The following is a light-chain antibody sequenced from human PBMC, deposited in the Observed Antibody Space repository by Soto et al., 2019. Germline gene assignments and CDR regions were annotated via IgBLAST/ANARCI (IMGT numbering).Light chain of an antibody. Sequence: EIVLTQSPGTLSLSPGERATLSCRASQSVSSNYLAWYQQKPGQAPRLLIYGASSRATGIPDRFSGSGSGTDCTLTISRLEPEDFAVYYCQQYGSSSFTFGPGTKVDIK. CDR2: GAS. CDR3: QQYGSSSFT. J-gene: IGKJ3*01. CDR1: QSVSSNY. V-gene: IGKV3-20*01.